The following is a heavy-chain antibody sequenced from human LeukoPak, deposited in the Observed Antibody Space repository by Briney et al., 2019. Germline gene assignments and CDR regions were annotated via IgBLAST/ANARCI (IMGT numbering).Heavy chain of an antibody. J-gene: IGHJ4*02. D-gene: IGHD6-19*01. V-gene: IGHV4-34*01. CDR3: ARGRGAVAGMGRQTKALFDY. CDR2: INHSGST. CDR1: GGSFSGYY. Sequence: PSETLSLTCAVYGGSFSGYYWSWIRQPPGKGLEWIGEINHSGSTNYNPSLKSRVTISVDTSKNQFSLKLSSVTAADTAVYYCARGRGAVAGMGRQTKALFDYWGQGTLVTVSS.